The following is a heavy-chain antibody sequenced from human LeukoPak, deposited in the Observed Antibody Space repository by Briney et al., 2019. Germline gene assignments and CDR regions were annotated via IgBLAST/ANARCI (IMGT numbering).Heavy chain of an antibody. CDR3: ARRPYSGSPNWFDP. CDR2: INLGDSET. J-gene: IGHJ5*01. Sequence: GESLKISWEAVGHRFTNHWIGWVRQRPGEGLEWMGIINLGDSETHYTPSFQDQVTFSLDKSTNTAYLQWRTLKASDTAMYYCARRPYSGSPNWFDPWGRGTLVTVSS. CDR1: GHRFTNHW. D-gene: IGHD1-26*01. V-gene: IGHV5-51*01.